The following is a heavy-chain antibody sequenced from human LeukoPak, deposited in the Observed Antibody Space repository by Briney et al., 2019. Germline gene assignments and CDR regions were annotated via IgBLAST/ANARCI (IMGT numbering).Heavy chain of an antibody. CDR1: GFSLSGYW. V-gene: IGHV3-7*01. D-gene: IGHD1-26*01. Sequence: GGSLRLSCAASGFSLSGYWMSWVRQAPGKGLEWVARLHADGSEKYYVDSVKGRFTISRDNSKNTPYLQMNSLRAEDTAVYYCAALSASSDYWGQGTLVTVSS. J-gene: IGHJ4*02. CDR2: LHADGSEK. CDR3: AALSASSDY.